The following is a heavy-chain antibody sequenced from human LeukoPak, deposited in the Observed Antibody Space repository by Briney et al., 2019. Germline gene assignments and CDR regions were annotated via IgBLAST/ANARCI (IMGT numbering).Heavy chain of an antibody. J-gene: IGHJ4*02. CDR2: IYPGDYDT. D-gene: IGHD6-13*01. CDR3: ASHLAAAGTYFDD. Sequence: GGSLEISCKGTGSRFTSYWIGWVRPVPGKGLEWMGIIYPGDYDTRYSPSFQGQVTISADKSISTAYLQWSSLKASDTAMYSCASHLAAAGTYFDDWGQGALVTVSS. CDR1: GSRFTSYW. V-gene: IGHV5-51*01.